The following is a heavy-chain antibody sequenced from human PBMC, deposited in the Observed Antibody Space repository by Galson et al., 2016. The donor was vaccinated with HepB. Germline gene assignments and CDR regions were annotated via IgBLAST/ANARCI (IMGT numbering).Heavy chain of an antibody. CDR1: GDSVSNNSAA. J-gene: IGHJ3*01. CDR2: TYYRSAWYY. Sequence: CAISGDSVSNNSAAWNWVRQSPSRGLEWLGRTYYRSAWYYEYTLSLRSRIIVNPDTSTNQFSLQLNSVTPEDTAIYYCTRTTHRGRKLAFDVWGPGSTVTVSS. CDR3: TRTTHRGRKLAFDV. V-gene: IGHV6-1*01. D-gene: IGHD1-14*01.